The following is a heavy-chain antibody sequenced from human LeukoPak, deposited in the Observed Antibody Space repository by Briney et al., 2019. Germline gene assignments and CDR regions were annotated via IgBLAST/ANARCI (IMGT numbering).Heavy chain of an antibody. CDR1: GFTFSSYA. V-gene: IGHV3-30*04. D-gene: IGHD3-10*01. CDR2: IWLDGSDK. J-gene: IGHJ4*02. CDR3: AKDLHYGSGSPFDY. Sequence: PGGSLRLSCAASGFTFSSYAMHWVRQAPGKGLEWVAVIWLDGSDKYYADSVRGRLTISRDNSKNTLYLQMNSLRAEDTAVYYCAKDLHYGSGSPFDYWGQGTLVTVSS.